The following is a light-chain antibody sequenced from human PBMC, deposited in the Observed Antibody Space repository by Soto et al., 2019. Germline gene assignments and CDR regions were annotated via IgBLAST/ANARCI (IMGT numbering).Light chain of an antibody. CDR2: ATS. CDR3: QQGTRFPWT. V-gene: IGKV1-12*02. CDR1: QRLNRF. J-gene: IGKJ1*01. Sequence: DIQMTQSPSSLSASVGDRVTITCRASQRLNRFLAWYQQMPGKVPKLLISATSNLQSGVPSRFTGSGSGTDFTLTISRLQPEDFATYYCQQGTRFPWTFGQGTKVEVK.